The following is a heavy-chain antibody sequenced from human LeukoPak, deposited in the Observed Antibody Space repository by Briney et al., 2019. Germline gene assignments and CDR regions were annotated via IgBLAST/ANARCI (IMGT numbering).Heavy chain of an antibody. CDR2: LYYSGST. J-gene: IGHJ6*02. Sequence: SEALSLTCVVSGGFISSYYWSWIRQPPGKGLEWIGYLYYSGSTIYNPSLKSRVTISVDTSKNQFTLKLSPVTAANTAVYYCASTRVGKRYSWNYARYYYYGMDVWGQGTTVTVSS. CDR3: ASTRVGKRYSWNYARYYYYGMDV. D-gene: IGHD1-7*01. V-gene: IGHV4-59*01. CDR1: GGFISSYY.